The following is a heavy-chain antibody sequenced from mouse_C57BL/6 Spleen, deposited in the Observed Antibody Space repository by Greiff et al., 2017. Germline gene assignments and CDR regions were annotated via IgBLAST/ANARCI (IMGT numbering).Heavy chain of an antibody. J-gene: IGHJ2*01. CDR1: GYSFTDYN. D-gene: IGHD4-1*01. CDR3: ARGRRTGRYFDY. V-gene: IGHV1-39*01. Sequence: EVKLMESGPELVKPGASVKISCKASGYSFTDYNMNWVKQSNGKSLEWIGVINPNYGTTSYNQKFKGKATLTVDQSSSTAYMQLNSLTSEDSAVYDCARGRRTGRYFDYWGQGTTLTVSS. CDR2: INPNYGTT.